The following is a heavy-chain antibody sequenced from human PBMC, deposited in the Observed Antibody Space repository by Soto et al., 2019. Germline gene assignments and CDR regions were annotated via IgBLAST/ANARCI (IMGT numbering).Heavy chain of an antibody. CDR3: ARGFYCSSTSCYFGH. Sequence: QVQLQQWGAGLLKPSETLFLTCAVYGGSFSGYYRSWIRQPPGKGLEWIGEINHSGSTNYNPSLKSRVTISVDTSKNQFSLKLSSVTAADTAVYYCARGFYCSSTSCYFGHWGQGTLVTVSS. CDR1: GGSFSGYY. V-gene: IGHV4-34*01. D-gene: IGHD2-2*01. CDR2: INHSGST. J-gene: IGHJ4*02.